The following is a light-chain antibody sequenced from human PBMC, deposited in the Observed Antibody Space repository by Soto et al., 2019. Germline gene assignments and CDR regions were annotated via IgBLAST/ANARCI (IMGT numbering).Light chain of an antibody. CDR1: SSDVGDYNY. Sequence: QSALTQPASVSGSPGQSITISCTGTSSDVGDYNYVSWYQQHPGKAPNLLIYDVRHRPSGVSTRFSGSKSGITASLTISGLQTEDDADYYCSSYTSSATLVVFGGGTKLTVL. V-gene: IGLV2-14*03. J-gene: IGLJ3*02. CDR3: SSYTSSATLVV. CDR2: DVR.